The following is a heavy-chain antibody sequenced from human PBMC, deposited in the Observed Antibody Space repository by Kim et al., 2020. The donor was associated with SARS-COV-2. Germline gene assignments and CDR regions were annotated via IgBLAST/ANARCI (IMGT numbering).Heavy chain of an antibody. CDR2: MYYSGNP. CDR1: GVSIRHYY. V-gene: IGHV4-59*01. Sequence: SETLSLTCTVSGVSIRHYYWSWIRQSPGKGLEWIGYMYYSGNPNYNPSLYNPSLKSRVTISVDTSKNHFSLNLTSVTAADTAIYYCARGDRRSFDWVLDYWGQGTPVTVSS. J-gene: IGHJ4*02. D-gene: IGHD3-9*01. CDR3: ARGDRRSFDWVLDY.